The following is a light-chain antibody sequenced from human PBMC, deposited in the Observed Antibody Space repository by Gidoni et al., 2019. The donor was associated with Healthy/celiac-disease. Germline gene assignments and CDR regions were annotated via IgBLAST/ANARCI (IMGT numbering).Light chain of an antibody. CDR2: AAS. CDR1: QSISSY. V-gene: IGKV1-39*01. J-gene: IGKJ1*01. CDR3: QQSYSTPGT. Sequence: DIQMTQSPSSLSASVGDRVTITYRASQSISSYLNWYQHKPGKAPNLLIYAASSLQSGVPSRFSGSGSGTDFTLTISSLQPEDFATYYCQQSYSTPGTFGQGTKVEIK.